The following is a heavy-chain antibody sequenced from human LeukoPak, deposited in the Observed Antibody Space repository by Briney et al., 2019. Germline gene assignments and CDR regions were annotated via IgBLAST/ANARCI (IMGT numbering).Heavy chain of an antibody. CDR1: GGSFSGYY. J-gene: IGHJ4*02. V-gene: IGHV4-34*01. Sequence: SETLSLTCAVYGGSFSGYYWSWIRQPPGKGPEWIGEINHSGSTNYNPSLKSRVTISVDTSKNQFSLKLSSVTAADTAVYYCATDEGGCSSTSCYGLWGQGTLVTVSS. D-gene: IGHD2-2*01. CDR2: INHSGST. CDR3: ATDEGGCSSTSCYGL.